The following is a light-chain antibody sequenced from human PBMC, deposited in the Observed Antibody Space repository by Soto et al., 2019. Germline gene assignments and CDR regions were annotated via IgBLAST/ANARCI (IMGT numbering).Light chain of an antibody. CDR1: QSVNSNL. CDR3: QHYDGSPRS. V-gene: IGKV3-20*01. Sequence: ETVLTQSPGTVSLSPGERATLSCRTSQSVNSNLLAWYQQKPGQAPRLLIYGVFNRATGIPDRFSGSGSGTDFTLTISGLEPVDSAVYYCQHYDGSPRSFGQGTKLVIK. CDR2: GVF. J-gene: IGKJ2*01.